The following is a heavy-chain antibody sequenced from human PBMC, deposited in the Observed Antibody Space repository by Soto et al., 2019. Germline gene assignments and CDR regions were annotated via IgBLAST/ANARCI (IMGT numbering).Heavy chain of an antibody. V-gene: IGHV4-59*01. CDR2: IYYSGST. J-gene: IGHJ3*02. CDR1: GGSISSYY. Sequence: TLSLTCTVSGGSISSYYWSWIRQPPGKGLEWIGYIYYSGSTNYNPSLKSRVTISVDTSKNQFSLKLSSVTAADTAVYYCARAPVVAAFDIWGQGTMVTVSS. D-gene: IGHD2-15*01. CDR3: ARAPVVAAFDI.